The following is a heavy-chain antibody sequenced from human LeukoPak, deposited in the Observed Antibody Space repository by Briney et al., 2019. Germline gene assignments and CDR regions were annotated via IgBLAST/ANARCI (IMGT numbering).Heavy chain of an antibody. CDR1: GFTFSSYA. J-gene: IGHJ4*02. V-gene: IGHV3-30-3*01. CDR3: ARGSGYSYGFPDY. CDR2: ISYDGSNK. D-gene: IGHD5-18*01. Sequence: GRSLRLSCAASGFTFSSYAMNWVRQAPGKGLEWVALISYDGSNKNYADSVKGRFTISRDNSKNTLYLQMNSLRAEDTAVYYCARGSGYSYGFPDYWGQGTLVTVSS.